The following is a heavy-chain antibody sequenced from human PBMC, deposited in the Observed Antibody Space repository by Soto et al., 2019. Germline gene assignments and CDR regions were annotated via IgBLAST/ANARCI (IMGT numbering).Heavy chain of an antibody. V-gene: IGHV3-53*01. Sequence: WGSLRLSCSASGFNVTSDYMNWFRQTPGKGLEWVASIYSGETTYYADSVRGRFTISSDKSKNTLYFQLSSLRIEDTAVYYCTRDGRGLGRLSLFEYWGQGVLVTV. D-gene: IGHD2-21*02. CDR1: GFNVTSDY. J-gene: IGHJ4*02. CDR2: IYSGETT. CDR3: TRDGRGLGRLSLFEY.